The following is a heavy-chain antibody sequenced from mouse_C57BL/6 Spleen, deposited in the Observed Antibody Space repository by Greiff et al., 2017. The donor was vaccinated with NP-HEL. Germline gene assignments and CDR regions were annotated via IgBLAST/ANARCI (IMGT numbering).Heavy chain of an antibody. D-gene: IGHD1-1*01. J-gene: IGHJ1*03. Sequence: QVQLQQSGAELVKPGASVKLSCKASGYTFTEYTIHWVKQRPGQGLEWIGWFYPGSGSIKYNEKFKDKATLTADKSSSTVYMELSSLTSEASAVSAGEKEEGESSSYGYFDVWGTGTTVTVSS. CDR2: FYPGSGSI. CDR3: EKEEGESSSYGYFDV. CDR1: GYTFTEYT. V-gene: IGHV1-62-2*01.